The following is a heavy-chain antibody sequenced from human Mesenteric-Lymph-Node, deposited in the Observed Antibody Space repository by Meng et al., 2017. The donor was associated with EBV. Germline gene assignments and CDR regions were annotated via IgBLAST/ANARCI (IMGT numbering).Heavy chain of an antibody. CDR3: TTGYTGTPHDGY. J-gene: IGHJ4*02. V-gene: IGHV3-15*01. CDR2: IKSKRDGETT. Sequence: EVQLVESGGGLVKPGGSLRLSCAASGFTFSSAWMSWVRQGPGKGLEWVGRIKSKRDGETTDYAAPVKGRFTISRDDPENTLHLQMNSLKTEDTGVYFCTTGYTGTPHDGYWGQGTLVTVSS. D-gene: IGHD2-2*02. CDR1: GFTFSSAW.